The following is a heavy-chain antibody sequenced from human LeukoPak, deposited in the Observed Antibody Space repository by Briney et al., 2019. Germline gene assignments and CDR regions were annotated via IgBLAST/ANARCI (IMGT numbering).Heavy chain of an antibody. D-gene: IGHD3-16*01. CDR2: ISGSGGST. CDR3: AKIGLSRLGGAWFDP. Sequence: GGSLRLSCAASGFTFSSYAMRWVRQAPGKGREWVSAISGSGGSTYYADSVKGRFTISRDNSKNTLYLQMNSLRAEDTAVYYCAKIGLSRLGGAWFDPWGQGTLVTVSS. J-gene: IGHJ5*02. V-gene: IGHV3-23*01. CDR1: GFTFSSYA.